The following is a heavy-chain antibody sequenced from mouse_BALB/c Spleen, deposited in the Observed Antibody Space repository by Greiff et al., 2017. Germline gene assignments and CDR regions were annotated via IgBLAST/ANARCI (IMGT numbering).Heavy chain of an antibody. J-gene: IGHJ2*01. Sequence: EVKLEESGGGLVKPGGSLKLSCAASGFTFSSYAMSWVRQTPEKRLEWVASISSGGSTYYPDSVKGRFTISRDNARNILYLQMSSLRSEDTAMYYCARGPITTATYYFDYWGQGTTLTVSS. CDR3: ARGPITTATYYFDY. CDR2: ISSGGST. V-gene: IGHV5-6-5*01. D-gene: IGHD1-2*01. CDR1: GFTFSSYA.